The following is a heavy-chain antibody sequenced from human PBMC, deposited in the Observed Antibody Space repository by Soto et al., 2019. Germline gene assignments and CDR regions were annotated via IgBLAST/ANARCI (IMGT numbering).Heavy chain of an antibody. CDR2: IIPIFGTA. J-gene: IGHJ3*02. CDR1: GGTFSSYA. V-gene: IGHV1-69*05. Sequence: SVKVSCKASGGTFSSYAISWVRQAPGQGLEWMGGIIPIFGTANYAQKLQGRVTMTKDTFTSTAYMELRSLRSDDTAVYYCARDDYYYDSSGFSFDAFDIWG. D-gene: IGHD3-22*01. CDR3: ARDDYYYDSSGFSFDAFDI.